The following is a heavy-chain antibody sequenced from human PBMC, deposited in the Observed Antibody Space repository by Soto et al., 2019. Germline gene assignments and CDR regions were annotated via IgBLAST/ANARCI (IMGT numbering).Heavy chain of an antibody. CDR3: AGASPGYFDY. J-gene: IGHJ4*02. CDR1: GGSISSYY. CDR2: IYYSGST. Sequence: SETLSLTCTVSGGSISSYYWSWIRQPPGKGLEWIGYIYYSGSTNYNPSLKSRVTISVDTSKNQFSLKLSSVTAADTAVYYCAGASPGYFDYWGQGTLVTVSS. V-gene: IGHV4-59*01.